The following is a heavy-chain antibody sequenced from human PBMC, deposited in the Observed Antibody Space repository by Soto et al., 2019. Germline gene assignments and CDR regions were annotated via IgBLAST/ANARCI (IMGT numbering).Heavy chain of an antibody. J-gene: IGHJ6*02. CDR3: ARDKDSSSSGYYYYGMDV. D-gene: IGHD6-6*01. V-gene: IGHV1-69*06. CDR2: IIPIFGTA. Sequence: SVKVSCKASGGTFSSYAISWVRQAPGQGLEWMGGIIPIFGTANYAQKFQGRVTITADKSTSTAYMELNSLRAEDTAVYYCARDKDSSSSGYYYYGMDVWGQGTTVTVSS. CDR1: GGTFSSYA.